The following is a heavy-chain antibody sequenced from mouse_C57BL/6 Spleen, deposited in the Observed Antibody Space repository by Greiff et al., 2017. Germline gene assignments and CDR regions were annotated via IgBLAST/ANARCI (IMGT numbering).Heavy chain of an antibody. CDR2: ISYDGSN. CDR3: ARDAGYDYDDYYAMDY. V-gene: IGHV3-6*01. J-gene: IGHJ4*01. CDR1: GYSITSGYY. Sequence: EVQLQQSGPGLVKPSQSLSLTCSVTGYSITSGYYWNWIRQFPGNKLEWMGYISYDGSNNYNPSLKNRISITRDTSKNQFFLKLNSVTTEDTATYYCARDAGYDYDDYYAMDYWGQGTSVTVSS. D-gene: IGHD2-4*01.